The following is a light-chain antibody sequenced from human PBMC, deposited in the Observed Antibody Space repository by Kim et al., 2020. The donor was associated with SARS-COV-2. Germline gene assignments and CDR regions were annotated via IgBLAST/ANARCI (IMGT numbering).Light chain of an antibody. J-gene: IGKJ4*01. Sequence: SPEESATLTYSASQSVSKNLAWYQQSPGQAPRLLIDGASTRATGVPARFSGSGSGTAFTLTISSLKSEDSAIYYCQQYHHWLPLTFGGGTKVDIK. CDR1: QSVSKN. CDR3: QQYHHWLPLT. V-gene: IGKV3-15*01. CDR2: GAS.